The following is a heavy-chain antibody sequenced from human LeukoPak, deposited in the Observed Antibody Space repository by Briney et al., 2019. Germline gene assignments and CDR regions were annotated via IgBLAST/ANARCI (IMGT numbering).Heavy chain of an antibody. J-gene: IGHJ3*02. CDR3: ARDGISWTYYDNSASPEHAFDI. CDR1: GGTFSSYA. CDR2: IIPIFGTA. V-gene: IGHV1-69*05. D-gene: IGHD3-22*01. Sequence: SVKVSCKASGGTFSSYAISWVRQAPGQGLEWMGGIIPIFGTANYAQKFQGRVTITTDESTSTAYMELSSLRSEDTAVYYCARDGISWTYYDNSASPEHAFDIWGQGTMVTVSS.